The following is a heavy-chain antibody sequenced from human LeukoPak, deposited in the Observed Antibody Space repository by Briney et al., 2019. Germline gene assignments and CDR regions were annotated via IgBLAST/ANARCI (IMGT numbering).Heavy chain of an antibody. CDR3: AKEYYYGSGSYYY. CDR2: ITGSGDTT. J-gene: IGHJ4*02. D-gene: IGHD3-10*01. CDR1: GFTFSSYA. V-gene: IGHV3-23*01. Sequence: GSLRLSCAASGFTFSSYAMSWVRQAPGKGLEWVSKITGSGDTTYYADSVKGRFTISRDKSKNTLYLQMNSLRAEDTAVYYCAKEYYYGSGSYYYWGQGTLVTVSS.